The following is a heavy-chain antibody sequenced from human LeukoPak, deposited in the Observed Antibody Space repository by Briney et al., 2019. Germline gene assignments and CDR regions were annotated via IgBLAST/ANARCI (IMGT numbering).Heavy chain of an antibody. J-gene: IGHJ4*02. CDR1: GYTFTSNG. V-gene: IGHV1-18*01. CDR2: ISAYNGNT. Sequence: ASVKVSCKASGYTFTSNGISWVRQAPGQGLEWMGWISAYNGNTNYAQKLQGRVTMTTDTSTSTAYMELRSLRSDDTAVYYCARVLNWNYGGLVGYYFDYWGQGTLVTVSS. D-gene: IGHD1-7*01. CDR3: ARVLNWNYGGLVGYYFDY.